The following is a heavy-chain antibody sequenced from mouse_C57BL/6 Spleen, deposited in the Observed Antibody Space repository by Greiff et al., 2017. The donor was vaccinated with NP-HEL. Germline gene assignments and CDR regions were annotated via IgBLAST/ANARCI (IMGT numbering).Heavy chain of an antibody. CDR3: ARPYYYGSSYFDY. CDR2: ISSGSSTI. V-gene: IGHV5-17*01. Sequence: DVKLQESGGGLVKPGGSLKLSCAASGFTFSDYGMHWVRQAPEKGLEWVAYISSGSSTIYYADTVKGRFTISRDNAKNTLFLQMTSLRSEDTAMYYCARPYYYGSSYFDYWGQGTTLTVSS. D-gene: IGHD1-1*01. J-gene: IGHJ2*01. CDR1: GFTFSDYG.